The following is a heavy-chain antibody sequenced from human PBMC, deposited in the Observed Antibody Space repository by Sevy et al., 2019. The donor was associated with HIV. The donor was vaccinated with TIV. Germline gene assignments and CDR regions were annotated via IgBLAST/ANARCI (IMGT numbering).Heavy chain of an antibody. D-gene: IGHD4-17*01. CDR1: GGSFSGYY. CDR2: INHSGST. J-gene: IGHJ4*02. Sequence: SETLSLTCAVYGGSFSGYYWNWIRQPPGKGLEWIGEINHSGSTNYNPSLKSRVTISVDTSKNQFSLKLSSVTAADTAVYYCARAHANGDYEKFDYWGQGTLVTVS. V-gene: IGHV4-34*01. CDR3: ARAHANGDYEKFDY.